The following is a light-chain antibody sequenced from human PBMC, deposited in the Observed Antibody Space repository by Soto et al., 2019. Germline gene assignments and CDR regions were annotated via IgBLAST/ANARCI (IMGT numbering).Light chain of an antibody. V-gene: IGKV4-1*01. Sequence: DIVMTQSPDSLAVSLGERATINCMSSQSVLYSSNSKNYLAWYQQKPGQPPKLLIYWASTRESGVPDRFSVSGSGTEFTLTISSLQSEDVAVYYCQQYYSTPYTFGQGTKLEIK. CDR3: QQYYSTPYT. J-gene: IGKJ2*01. CDR2: WAS. CDR1: QSVLYSSNSKNY.